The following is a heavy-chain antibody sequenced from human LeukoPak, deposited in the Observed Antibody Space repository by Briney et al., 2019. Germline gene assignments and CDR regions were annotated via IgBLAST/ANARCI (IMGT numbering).Heavy chain of an antibody. CDR3: AITGGYSSGYYFDY. CDR1: GGTFSSYA. CDR2: ITPIFGIA. Sequence: SVKVSCKASGGTFSSYAISWVRQAPGQGLEWMGRITPIFGIANYAQKFQGRVTITADKSTSTAYMELSSLRSEDTAVYYCAITGGYSSGYYFDYWGQGTLVTVSS. V-gene: IGHV1-69*04. J-gene: IGHJ4*02. D-gene: IGHD3-22*01.